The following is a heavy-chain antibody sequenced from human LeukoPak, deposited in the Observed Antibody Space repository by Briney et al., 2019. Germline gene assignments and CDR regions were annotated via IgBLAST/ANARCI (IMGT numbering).Heavy chain of an antibody. D-gene: IGHD4-17*01. J-gene: IGHJ3*01. V-gene: IGHV3-64*01. CDR2: ISSDGDST. Sequence: PGGSLRLSCSASGFTFSRYAMHWVRQAPGKGLEYVSSISSDGDSTYYASSVTGRFTISRDNSKNTLYLHMGSLRADDMAVYYCARGGTTVTLNAFDFWGQGTLVTVSS. CDR3: ARGGTTVTLNAFDF. CDR1: GFTFSRYA.